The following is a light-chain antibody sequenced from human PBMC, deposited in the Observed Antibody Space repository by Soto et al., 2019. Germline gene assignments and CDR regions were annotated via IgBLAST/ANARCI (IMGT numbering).Light chain of an antibody. CDR3: FSYAGSSPRV. CDR1: SSDVGSYNL. Sequence: QSVLTQPASVSGSPGQSITISCTGTSSDVGSYNLVSWYQQHPGKAPKLMIYEGSKRPSGVSNRFSGSKSGNTASLTISGLQAEDEADYYCFSYAGSSPRVFGGGTKLTVL. CDR2: EGS. J-gene: IGLJ2*01. V-gene: IGLV2-23*01.